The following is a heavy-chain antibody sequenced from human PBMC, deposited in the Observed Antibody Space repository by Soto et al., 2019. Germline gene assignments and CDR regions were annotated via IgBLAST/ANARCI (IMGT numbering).Heavy chain of an antibody. CDR3: ARLAAYGDYVEFWFDP. CDR2: IYYSGST. Sequence: SETLSLTCTVSGGSISSSSYYWGWIRQPPGKGLEWIGSIYYSGSTYYNPSLKSRVTISVDTSKNQFSLKLSSVTAADTAVYYCARLAAYGDYVEFWFDPWGQGTLVTVSS. D-gene: IGHD4-17*01. V-gene: IGHV4-39*01. J-gene: IGHJ5*02. CDR1: GGSISSSSYY.